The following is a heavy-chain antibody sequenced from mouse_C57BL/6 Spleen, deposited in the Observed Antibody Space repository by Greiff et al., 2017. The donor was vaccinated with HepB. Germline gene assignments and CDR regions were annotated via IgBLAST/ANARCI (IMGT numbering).Heavy chain of an antibody. CDR2: IDPETGGT. V-gene: IGHV1-15*01. J-gene: IGHJ4*01. D-gene: IGHD1-1*01. CDR3: TRGYYYGSPLGAMDY. Sequence: VKLMESGAELVRPGASVTLSCKASGYTFTDYEMHWVKQTPVHGLEWIGAIDPETGGTAYNQKFKGKAILTADKSSSTAYMELRSLTSEDSAVYYCTRGYYYGSPLGAMDYWGQGTSVTVSS. CDR1: GYTFTDYE.